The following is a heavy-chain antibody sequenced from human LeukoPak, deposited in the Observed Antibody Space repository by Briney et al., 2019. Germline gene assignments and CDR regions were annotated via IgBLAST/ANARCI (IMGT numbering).Heavy chain of an antibody. CDR1: GYSFSNYW. J-gene: IGHJ4*02. CDR3: AIRYSGSYNDY. D-gene: IGHD1-26*01. Sequence: GESLKISCKGSGYSFSNYWIGWVRQVPGKGLEWMGIIYPGDSDTRYSPSFQGQVTISADKSISTAYLQWSSLKASDTAMYYCAIRYSGSYNDYWGQGTLVTVSS. CDR2: IYPGDSDT. V-gene: IGHV5-51*01.